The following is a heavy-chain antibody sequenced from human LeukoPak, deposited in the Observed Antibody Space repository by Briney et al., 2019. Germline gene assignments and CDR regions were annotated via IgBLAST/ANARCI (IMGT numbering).Heavy chain of an antibody. Sequence: ASVKVSCKASGYTFTSYDISWVRQATGQGLEWMGWMNPNSGNTGYAQKFQGRVTMTRNTSISTAYMELSSLRSEDTAVYYCARAWPMRKSLVLGLYWGQGTLVTVSS. CDR1: GYTFTSYD. V-gene: IGHV1-8*01. CDR2: MNPNSGNT. D-gene: IGHD6-13*01. J-gene: IGHJ4*02. CDR3: ARAWPMRKSLVLGLY.